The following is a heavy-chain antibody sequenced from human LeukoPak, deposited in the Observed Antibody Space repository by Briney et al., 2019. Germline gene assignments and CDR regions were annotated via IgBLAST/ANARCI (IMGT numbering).Heavy chain of an antibody. Sequence: GGSLRLSCAASGFTFSDYYMSWIRQAPGKGREWVSYISSGSGYTHYADSVKGRFTISRDNAKNSLFLQMNSLRADDTAVYYCARGDSAVAPKSFDYWGQGTLVTVSS. V-gene: IGHV3-11*05. CDR2: ISSGSGYT. D-gene: IGHD6-19*01. CDR1: GFTFSDYY. J-gene: IGHJ4*02. CDR3: ARGDSAVAPKSFDY.